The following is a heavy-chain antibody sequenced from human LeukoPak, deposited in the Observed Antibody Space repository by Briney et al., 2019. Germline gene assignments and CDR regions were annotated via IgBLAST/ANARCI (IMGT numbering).Heavy chain of an antibody. D-gene: IGHD2-21*02. Sequence: GGSLRLSCAASGFIFSDYYMSWIRQAPGKGLEWISYISSGSSTLYYAESVKGRFTVSRDNGKKLLYLDMNSLRVEDTAMYYCARDWSAVVMTAHDPYFDYWGQGTLVTVSS. V-gene: IGHV3-11*04. CDR3: ARDWSAVVMTAHDPYFDY. CDR1: GFIFSDYY. J-gene: IGHJ4*02. CDR2: ISSGSSTL.